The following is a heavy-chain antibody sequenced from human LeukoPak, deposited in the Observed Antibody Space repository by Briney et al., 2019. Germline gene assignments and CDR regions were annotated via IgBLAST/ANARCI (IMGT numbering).Heavy chain of an antibody. D-gene: IGHD3-16*01. J-gene: IGHJ5*02. V-gene: IGHV1-46*01. CDR2: INPSGDFR. CDR3: ARDFSGEWEQVTGWWLDP. CDR1: GYTFGTHW. Sequence: ASVKVSCKASGYTFGTHWMHWVRQAPGQGLGWMGIINPSGDFRSYAQKFKGRVTVTRDMSTRTVYMELSGLRPDDTAVYYCARDFSGEWEQVTGWWLDPWGQGTLVIVSS.